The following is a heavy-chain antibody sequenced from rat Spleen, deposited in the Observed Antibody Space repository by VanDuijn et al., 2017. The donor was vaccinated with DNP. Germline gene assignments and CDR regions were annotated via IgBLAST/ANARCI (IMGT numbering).Heavy chain of an antibody. CDR1: GYSITSNY. V-gene: IGHV3-1*01. CDR3: ARDTTGINYYAMDA. Sequence: EVQLQESGSGLVKPSQSLSLTCSVTGYSITSNYWGWIRKFPGNKMEYVGHISYSGSTNYNPSLKSRISITRDTSKNLFFLHLNSVTTEDTATYYCARDTTGINYYAMDAWGQGTSVTVSS. J-gene: IGHJ4*01. D-gene: IGHD1-9*01. CDR2: ISYSGST.